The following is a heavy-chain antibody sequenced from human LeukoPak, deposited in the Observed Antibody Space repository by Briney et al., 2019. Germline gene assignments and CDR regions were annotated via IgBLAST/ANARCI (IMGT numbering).Heavy chain of an antibody. CDR3: ARDKDRGYSYGWFGY. J-gene: IGHJ4*02. V-gene: IGHV3-11*05. Sequence: GGSLRLSCAASGFTVSSNYMSWVRQAPGKGLEWVSYISSSSSYTNYADSVKGRFTISRDNAKNSLYLQMNSLRAEDTAVYYCARDKDRGYSYGWFGYWGQGTLVTVSS. D-gene: IGHD5-18*01. CDR2: ISSSSSYT. CDR1: GFTVSSNY.